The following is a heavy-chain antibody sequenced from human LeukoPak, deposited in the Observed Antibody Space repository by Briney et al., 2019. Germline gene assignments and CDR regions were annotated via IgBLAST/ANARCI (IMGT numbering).Heavy chain of an antibody. CDR2: IYYSGST. V-gene: IGHV4-31*03. Sequence: SETLSLTCTVSGGSISSGDYYWSWIRQHPGKGLEWIGYIYYSGSTYYNPSLKSRVTISVDTSKNQFSLKLSSVTAADTAVYYCARGLGYCSGGSCYISWFDPWGQGTLVTVSS. D-gene: IGHD2-15*01. CDR1: GGSISSGDYY. J-gene: IGHJ5*02. CDR3: ARGLGYCSGGSCYISWFDP.